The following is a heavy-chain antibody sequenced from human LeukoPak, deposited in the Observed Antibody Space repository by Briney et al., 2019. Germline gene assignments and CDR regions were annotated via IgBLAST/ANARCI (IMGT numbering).Heavy chain of an antibody. CDR3: ARGSSGSYSIDAFDI. D-gene: IGHD1-26*01. J-gene: IGHJ3*02. CDR2: IKWNGGST. CDR1: GFTFDDYA. Sequence: GGSLRLSCAASGFTFDDYAMHWVRQVPGRGLEWVSGIKWNGGSTGCADSVKGRFTISRDNAKNALYLQMNSLRVEDTALYHCARGSSGSYSIDAFDIWGQGTMVSVSS. V-gene: IGHV3-20*01.